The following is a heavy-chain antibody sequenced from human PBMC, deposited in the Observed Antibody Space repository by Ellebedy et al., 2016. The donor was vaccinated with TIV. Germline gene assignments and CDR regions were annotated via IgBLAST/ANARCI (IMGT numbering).Heavy chain of an antibody. CDR1: GGFIHNNY. Sequence: MPSETLSLTCSVSGGFIHNNYWNWIRQPPGKRLEWIGHLHYTGKTDYNPPLKSRVTMSVDSSKTQFSLKLTSVTAADTAVYYCARGLSAAFQFDPWGQGTLVSVSS. CDR3: ARGLSAAFQFDP. J-gene: IGHJ5*02. V-gene: IGHV4-59*01. CDR2: LHYTGKT. D-gene: IGHD3-16*02.